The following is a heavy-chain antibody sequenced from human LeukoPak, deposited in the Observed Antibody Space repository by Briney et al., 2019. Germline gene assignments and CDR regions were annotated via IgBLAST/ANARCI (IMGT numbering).Heavy chain of an antibody. V-gene: IGHV4-39*07. CDR1: GGSISNRSYY. CDR3: ARVHVDTAMAPDY. D-gene: IGHD5-18*01. CDR2: IYYSGTT. J-gene: IGHJ4*02. Sequence: PSETLSLTCTVSGGSISNRSYYWGWIRQSPGKGLEWIGTIYYSGTTYYNPSLKSRVTISVDTSKNQFSLKLSSVTAADTAVYYCARVHVDTAMAPDYWGQGTLVTVSS.